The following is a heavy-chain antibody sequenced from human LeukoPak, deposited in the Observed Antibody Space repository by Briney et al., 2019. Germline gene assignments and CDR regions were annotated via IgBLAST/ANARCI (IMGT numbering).Heavy chain of an antibody. D-gene: IGHD3-16*02. CDR3: ARDVLSPRGVWGSYRTPRAWETKDY. CDR1: GGSISSYY. V-gene: IGHV4-4*08. J-gene: IGHJ4*02. CDR2: IYTSGST. Sequence: SETLSLTCTVSGGSISSYYWSWIRQPPGKGLEWIGRIYTSGSTNYNPSLKSRVTISVDTSKNQFSLKLSSVTAADTAVYYCARDVLSPRGVWGSYRTPRAWETKDYWGQGTLVTVSS.